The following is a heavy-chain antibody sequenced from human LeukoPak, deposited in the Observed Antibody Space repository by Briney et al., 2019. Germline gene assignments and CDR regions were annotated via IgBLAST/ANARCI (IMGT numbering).Heavy chain of an antibody. CDR3: ARYAAFYGLRNNWFDP. D-gene: IGHD2-2*01. V-gene: IGHV4-59*11. J-gene: IGHJ5*02. Sequence: SETLSLTCTVSGGSISSHYWSWIRQPPGKGLEWIGYIYYSGSTNYNPSLKSRVTISVDTSKNQFSLKLSSVTAADTAVYYCARYAAFYGLRNNWFDPWGQGTLATVSS. CDR2: IYYSGST. CDR1: GGSISSHY.